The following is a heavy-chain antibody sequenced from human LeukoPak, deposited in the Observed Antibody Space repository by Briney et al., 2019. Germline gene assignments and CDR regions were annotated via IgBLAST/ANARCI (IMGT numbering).Heavy chain of an antibody. CDR2: ISYDGSNK. D-gene: IGHD6-19*01. Sequence: GRSLRLSCAASGFTFSSYAMHWVRQAPGKGLEWVAVISYDGSNKYYADSVKGRFTISRDNSKNTLYLQMNSLRAEDTAVYYCATGYSSGWSPAFDYWGQGTLVTASS. V-gene: IGHV3-30-3*01. CDR3: ATGYSSGWSPAFDY. CDR1: GFTFSSYA. J-gene: IGHJ4*02.